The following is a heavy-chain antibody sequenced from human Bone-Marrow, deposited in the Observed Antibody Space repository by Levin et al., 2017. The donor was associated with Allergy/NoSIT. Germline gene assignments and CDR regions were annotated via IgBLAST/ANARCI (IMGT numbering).Heavy chain of an antibody. Sequence: PGGSLRLSCAASGFTFSDYYMSWIRQAPGKGLEWVSYISSSGSTIYYADSVKGRFTISRDNAKNSLYLQMNSLRAEDTAVYYCARDSTKWDTAMAKGGRYFDYWGQGTLVTVSS. J-gene: IGHJ4*02. CDR1: GFTFSDYY. CDR3: ARDSTKWDTAMAKGGRYFDY. D-gene: IGHD5-18*01. CDR2: ISSSGSTI. V-gene: IGHV3-11*01.